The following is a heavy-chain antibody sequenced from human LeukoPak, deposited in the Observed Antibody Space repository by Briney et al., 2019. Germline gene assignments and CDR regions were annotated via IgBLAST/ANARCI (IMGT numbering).Heavy chain of an antibody. CDR2: IHYSGST. CDR3: ARHDPGKLWFGENQVDY. D-gene: IGHD3-10*01. J-gene: IGHJ4*02. Sequence: PSETLSLTCAVSGYSISSGYYWGWIRQPPGKGLEWIGSIHYSGSTYYNPSLKSRVTISVDTSKNQFSLKLSSVTAADTAVYYCARHDPGKLWFGENQVDYWGQGTLVTVSS. CDR1: GYSISSGYY. V-gene: IGHV4-38-2*01.